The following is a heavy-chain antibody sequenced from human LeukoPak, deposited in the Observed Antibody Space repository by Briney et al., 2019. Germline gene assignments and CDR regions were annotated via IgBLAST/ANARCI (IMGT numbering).Heavy chain of an antibody. CDR2: ISAYNGNT. J-gene: IGHJ5*02. V-gene: IGHV1-18*01. CDR1: GYTFTSYG. D-gene: IGHD5-18*01. Sequence: ASVKVSCKASGYTFTSYGISWVRQAPGQGLEWMGWISAYNGNTNYAQKLQGRVTMTTDTSTSTAYMELRSLRSDDTAVYYCARGSYTGIQLWSHGEYWFDPWGQGTLVTVSS. CDR3: ARGSYTGIQLWSHGEYWFDP.